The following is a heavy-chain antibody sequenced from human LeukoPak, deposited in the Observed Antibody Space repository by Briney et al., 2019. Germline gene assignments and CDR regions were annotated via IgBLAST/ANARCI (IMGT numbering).Heavy chain of an antibody. D-gene: IGHD1-1*01. CDR3: ARDRGPLEGWFDP. V-gene: IGHV4-4*08. CDR1: GGSISSYY. CDR2: IYNSGST. J-gene: IGHJ5*02. Sequence: SDTLSLTCTVSGGSISSYYWSWIRQPPGKGLEWIGEIYNSGSTKYNPSLKSRVTISVDTSKKQFSLKLRSVTAADTAVYYCARDRGPLEGWFDPWGQGTLVTVSS.